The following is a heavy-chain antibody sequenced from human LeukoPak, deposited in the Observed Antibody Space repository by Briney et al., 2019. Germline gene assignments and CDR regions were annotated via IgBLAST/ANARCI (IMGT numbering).Heavy chain of an antibody. CDR1: GGPFSGYY. J-gene: IGHJ5*02. CDR3: ASCWGPAAGTSCWFDP. CDR2: INHSGGT. V-gene: IGHV4-34*01. Sequence: PSETLSLTCAVYGGPFSGYYWSWIRQPPGKGLEWIGEINHSGGTNYNPSLKSRVTISVDTSKNQFSLKLSSVTAADTAVYYCASCWGPAAGTSCWFDPWGQGTLVTVSS. D-gene: IGHD6-13*01.